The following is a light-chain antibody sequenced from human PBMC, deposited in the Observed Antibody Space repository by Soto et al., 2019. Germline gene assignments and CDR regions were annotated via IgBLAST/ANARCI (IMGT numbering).Light chain of an antibody. CDR2: GAV. CDR1: QSVPTNY. Sequence: EIVLTQSPGTLSLSPGATATLSCRASQSVPTNYLAWYQQKPGQAPSLLIYGAVRRATGIPDRFSGSGSGTDFTLPIRLEPEDFAVYYCQQYGGSPLTFGGGTMVEI. V-gene: IGKV3-20*01. CDR3: QQYGGSPLT. J-gene: IGKJ4*01.